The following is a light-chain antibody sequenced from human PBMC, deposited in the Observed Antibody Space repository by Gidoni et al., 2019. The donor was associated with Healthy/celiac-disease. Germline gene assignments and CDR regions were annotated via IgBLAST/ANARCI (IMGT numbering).Light chain of an antibody. CDR1: QSVSSSY. Sequence: ETVLTQPPGTLALSPGERATLSCRASQSVSSSYLAWYQQKPGPAPRLLIYGASSRATGIPDRFSGSGSGTDFTLTISRLEPEDFAVYYCQQYGSSPRTFGGGTKVEIK. CDR3: QQYGSSPRT. V-gene: IGKV3-20*01. J-gene: IGKJ4*01. CDR2: GAS.